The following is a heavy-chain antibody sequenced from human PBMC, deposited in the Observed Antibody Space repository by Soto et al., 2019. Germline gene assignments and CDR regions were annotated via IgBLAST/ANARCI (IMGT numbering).Heavy chain of an antibody. CDR3: AKGGDGYSSFFDY. CDR1: GFTFSTSA. V-gene: IGHV3-30*18. J-gene: IGHJ4*02. CDR2: ISNDGRNE. D-gene: IGHD5-18*01. Sequence: QVQLVESGGGVVQPGRSLRLSCAASGFTFSTSAIHWVRQAPGKGLEWVAVISNDGRNEYYADSVKGRFTISRDISKNTLYLQMNSLRAEDTGVYYCAKGGDGYSSFFDYWGQGTLVTVSS.